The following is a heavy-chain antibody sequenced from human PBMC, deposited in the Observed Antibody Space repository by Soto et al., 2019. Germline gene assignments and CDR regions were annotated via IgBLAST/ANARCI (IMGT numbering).Heavy chain of an antibody. V-gene: IGHV3-21*01. J-gene: IGHJ4*02. Sequence: EVQLVESGGGLVKPGGSLRLSCAASGFTFSSYSMNWVRQAPGKGLEWVSSISSSSSYIYYADSVKGRFTISRDNAKNSMYLQMNSLRAEDTAVYYWARVRITIFGGTDYWGQGTLVTVSS. CDR1: GFTFSSYS. CDR3: ARVRITIFGGTDY. CDR2: ISSSSSYI. D-gene: IGHD3-3*01.